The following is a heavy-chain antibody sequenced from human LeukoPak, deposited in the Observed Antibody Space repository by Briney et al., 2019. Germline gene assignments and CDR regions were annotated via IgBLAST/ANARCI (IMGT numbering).Heavy chain of an antibody. V-gene: IGHV3-7*01. CDR3: ARIMGRDYGDFLYNYYYMDV. J-gene: IGHJ6*03. D-gene: IGHD4-17*01. CDR1: GFTFGNYW. CDR2: IKQDGSEK. Sequence: GGSLRLSCAASGFTFGNYWMTWVRQAPGKGLEWVANIKQDGSEKNYVDSVKGRFTISRDNAKNSLYLQMNSLRAEDTAVYYCARIMGRDYGDFLYNYYYMDVWGKGTTVTVSS.